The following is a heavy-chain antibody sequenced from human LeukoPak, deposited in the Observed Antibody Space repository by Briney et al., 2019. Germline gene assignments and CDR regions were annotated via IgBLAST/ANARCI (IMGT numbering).Heavy chain of an antibody. Sequence: AGGSLRLSCAASGFTFSSYAMSWVRQAPGKGLEWVSAISGSGGSTYYADPLKGRFTISRDNSKNTLYLQMNSLRAEDTALYYCAKDGIGGIYYDSSGYFDNWGQGTLVTVSS. V-gene: IGHV3-23*01. D-gene: IGHD3-22*01. CDR2: ISGSGGST. CDR1: GFTFSSYA. J-gene: IGHJ4*02. CDR3: AKDGIGGIYYDSSGYFDN.